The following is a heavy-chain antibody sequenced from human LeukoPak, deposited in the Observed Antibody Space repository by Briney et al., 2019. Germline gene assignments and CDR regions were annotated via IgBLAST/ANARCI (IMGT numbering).Heavy chain of an antibody. Sequence: SETLSLTCTVSGGSISSYYWSWIRQPPGKGLEWIGEINHSGSTNYNPSLKSRVTISVDTSKNQFSLKLSSVTAADTAVYYCARGQTITMIVVVTADYYYGMDVWGQGTTVTVSS. D-gene: IGHD3-22*01. CDR2: INHSGST. V-gene: IGHV4-34*01. CDR3: ARGQTITMIVVVTADYYYGMDV. J-gene: IGHJ6*02. CDR1: GGSISSYY.